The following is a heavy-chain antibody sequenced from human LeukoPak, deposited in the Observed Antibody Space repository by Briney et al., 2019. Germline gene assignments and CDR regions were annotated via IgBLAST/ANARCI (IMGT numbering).Heavy chain of an antibody. CDR3: ARVNGKEREPNGVSTAFDY. Sequence: GPSVKVSCKASGYTFTGYSMHWVRQAPGRGLEWMGWINPNSGGTNYAHTFQGWVTMHRDTSITTAYMDLSLLRSDEPAGYYCARVNGKEREPNGVSTAFDYWGQGTLVSVSS. CDR1: GYTFTGYS. V-gene: IGHV1-2*04. CDR2: INPNSGGT. D-gene: IGHD2-8*01. J-gene: IGHJ4*02.